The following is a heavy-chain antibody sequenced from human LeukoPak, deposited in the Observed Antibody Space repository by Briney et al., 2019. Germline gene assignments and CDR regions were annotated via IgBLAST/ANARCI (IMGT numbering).Heavy chain of an antibody. Sequence: GESLKISCKGSGYSFTSYWISWVRQMPGKGLEWMGRIDPSDSYTNYSPSFQGHVTISADKSSSTAYLQWSSLKASDTAMYYCATSSSWYGNWFDPWGQGTLVTVSS. CDR2: IDPSDSYT. CDR1: GYSFTSYW. J-gene: IGHJ5*02. V-gene: IGHV5-10-1*01. D-gene: IGHD6-13*01. CDR3: ATSSSWYGNWFDP.